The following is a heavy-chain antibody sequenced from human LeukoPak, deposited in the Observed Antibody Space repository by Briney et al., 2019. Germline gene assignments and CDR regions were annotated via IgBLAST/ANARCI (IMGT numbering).Heavy chain of an antibody. CDR3: AKDLRAIVVVICAFVI. J-gene: IGHJ3*02. CDR2: ISGSGGST. V-gene: IGHV3-23*01. Sequence: GGSLRPSCAASGFTFSNYAMSWVRQAPGKGLEWVSAISGSGGSTYYADSLKGRFTISRDNSKNTLYLQMNSLRAEDTAVYYCAKDLRAIVVVICAFVIWGQESSVTVSS. CDR1: GFTFSNYA. D-gene: IGHD3-22*01.